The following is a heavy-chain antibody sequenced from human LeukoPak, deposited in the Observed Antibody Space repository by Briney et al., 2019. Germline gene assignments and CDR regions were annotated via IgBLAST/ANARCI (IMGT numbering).Heavy chain of an antibody. CDR1: GGSFSGYY. Sequence: SETLSLTCAVYGGSFSGYYWSWVRQPPGKGLEWIGSIKHRGRSYYNPSLKSRVTISVDTSKNQFSLQLSSVTAADTAVYYCARVVGATSIDYWGQGILVTVSS. CDR3: ARVVGATSIDY. V-gene: IGHV4-34*01. D-gene: IGHD2-15*01. CDR2: IKHRGRS. J-gene: IGHJ4*02.